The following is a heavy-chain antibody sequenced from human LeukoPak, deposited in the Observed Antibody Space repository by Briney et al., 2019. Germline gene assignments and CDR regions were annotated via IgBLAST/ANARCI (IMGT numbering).Heavy chain of an antibody. CDR1: GYSFTSYW. J-gene: IGHJ4*02. V-gene: IGHV5-51*01. Sequence: GESLKISCEGYGYSFTSYWIGWVRQMPGKGLEWMGIIYPGDSDTRYSPSFQGQVTISADKSISTAYLQWSSLKASDTAMYYCARLKYYDSSLGGYFDYWGQGTLVTVSS. D-gene: IGHD3-22*01. CDR3: ARLKYYDSSLGGYFDY. CDR2: IYPGDSDT.